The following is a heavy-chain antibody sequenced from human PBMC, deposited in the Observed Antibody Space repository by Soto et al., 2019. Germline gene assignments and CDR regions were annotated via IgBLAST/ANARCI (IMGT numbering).Heavy chain of an antibody. Sequence: SETLSLTCTVSGGSISSGDYYWSWIRQPPGKGLEWIGYIYYSGSTNYNPSLKSRVTISVDTSKNQFSLKLSSVTAADTAVYYCARDIVVPGGMDVWGQGTTVTVSS. V-gene: IGHV4-61*08. CDR1: GGSISSGDYY. J-gene: IGHJ6*02. CDR3: ARDIVVPGGMDV. CDR2: IYYSGST. D-gene: IGHD2-2*01.